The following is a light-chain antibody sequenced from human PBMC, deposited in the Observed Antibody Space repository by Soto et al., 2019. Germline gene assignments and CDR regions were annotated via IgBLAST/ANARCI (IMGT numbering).Light chain of an antibody. CDR3: QQYDKWPRT. V-gene: IGKV3-15*01. CDR2: FAS. J-gene: IGKJ1*01. CDR1: QSVSTN. Sequence: EILVTQSPATLSVSPGERAALSCRASQSVSTNLAWYQQKPGQPPRLLIYFASTRATAVPARFTAGGSGIEFTLTISSLQSDDLAVYYCQQYDKWPRTFGQGTKVDIK.